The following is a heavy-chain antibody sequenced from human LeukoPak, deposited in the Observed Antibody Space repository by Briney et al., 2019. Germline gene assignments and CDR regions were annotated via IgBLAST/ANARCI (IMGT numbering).Heavy chain of an antibody. Sequence: GGSLRLSCAASGFTFSSYGMHWVRQAPGKGLEWVAVIWYDGSNKYYADSVKGRFTISRDNSKNTLYLQMNSLRAEDTAVYYCARATVTRWFDPLGPGNPGHRLL. V-gene: IGHV3-33*01. CDR1: GFTFSSYG. CDR3: ARATVTRWFDP. J-gene: IGHJ5*02. D-gene: IGHD4-17*01. CDR2: IWYDGSNK.